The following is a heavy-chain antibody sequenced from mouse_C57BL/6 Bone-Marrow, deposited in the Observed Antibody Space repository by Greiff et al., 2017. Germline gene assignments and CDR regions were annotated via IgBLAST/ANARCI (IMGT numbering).Heavy chain of an antibody. CDR1: GFTFSSYG. Sequence: EVHLVESGGDLVKPGGSLKLSCAASGFTFSSYGMSWVRQTPDKRLEWVATISSGGSYTYYPASVKGRFPISRDNAKNTLYLQMSSLKSEDTAMYYCARLTTVVDAMDYWGQGTSVTVSS. V-gene: IGHV5-6*01. J-gene: IGHJ4*01. CDR3: ARLTTVVDAMDY. CDR2: ISSGGSYT. D-gene: IGHD1-1*01.